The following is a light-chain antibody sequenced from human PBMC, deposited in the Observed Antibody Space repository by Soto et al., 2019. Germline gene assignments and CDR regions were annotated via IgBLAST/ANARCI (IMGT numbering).Light chain of an antibody. Sequence: NFMLTQPHSVSGSPGKTVTISCTGSSGSIASNYVQWYQQRPGSAPTTVIYEDNQRPSWVPDRFSGSIDSSSNSASLTISGLKTEDEADYYCQSYDSSNQVVFGGGTKLTVL. J-gene: IGLJ2*01. V-gene: IGLV6-57*02. CDR2: EDN. CDR1: SGSIASNY. CDR3: QSYDSSNQVV.